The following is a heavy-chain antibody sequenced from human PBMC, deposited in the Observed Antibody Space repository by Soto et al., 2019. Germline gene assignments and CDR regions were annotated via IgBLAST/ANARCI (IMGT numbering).Heavy chain of an antibody. D-gene: IGHD3-9*01. J-gene: IGHJ6*02. CDR1: GGSIISGGYS. CDR2: IYHSGST. V-gene: IGHV4-30-2*01. CDR3: ARETPDYDILTGYTGGYGMYV. Sequence: PSETLSLTCAVSGGSIISGGYSWSWIRQPPGKGLEWIGYIYHSGSTYYNPSLKSRVTISVDRSKNQFSLKLSSVIAADTAVYYCARETPDYDILTGYTGGYGMYVWGQGTTVTVSS.